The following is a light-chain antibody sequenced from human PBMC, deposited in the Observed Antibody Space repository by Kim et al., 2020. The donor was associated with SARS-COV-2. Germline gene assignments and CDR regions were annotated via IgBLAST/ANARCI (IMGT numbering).Light chain of an antibody. J-gene: IGKJ1*01. Sequence: GERATRTCRASRSISTNYLAWYQQKPGQAPRLLIYGASSRATGIPDRFSGSGSGTDFTLTISRLEPEDFAVYYCQQYGTAPRTFGQGTKVDIK. CDR1: RSISTNY. V-gene: IGKV3-20*01. CDR2: GAS. CDR3: QQYGTAPRT.